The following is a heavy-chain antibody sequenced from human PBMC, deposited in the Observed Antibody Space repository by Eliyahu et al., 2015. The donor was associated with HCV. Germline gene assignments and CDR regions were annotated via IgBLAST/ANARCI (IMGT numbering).Heavy chain of an antibody. Sequence: QVQLVQSGAEVKKPGSSVKVSCKASGGTFSSYAISWVRQAPGQGLEWMGRIIPILGIANYAQKFQGRVTITADKSTSTAYMELSSLRSEDTAVYYCARDVAARPHYYYYYYMDVWGKGTTVTVSS. V-gene: IGHV1-69*04. CDR3: ARDVAARPHYYYYYYMDV. CDR2: IIPILGIA. J-gene: IGHJ6*03. D-gene: IGHD6-6*01. CDR1: GGTFSSYA.